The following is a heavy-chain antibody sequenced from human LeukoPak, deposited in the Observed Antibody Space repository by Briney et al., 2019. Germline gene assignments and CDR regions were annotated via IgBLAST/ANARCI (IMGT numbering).Heavy chain of an antibody. V-gene: IGHV3-21*04. CDR3: AKARIGYYYYYMDV. Sequence: GGSLRLSCAASGFTFSSYNMNWVRQAPGKGLEWVSSISSSSSYIYYADSVKGRFTISRDNAKKSLYLQMNSLRAEDTAVYYCAKARIGYYYYYMDVWGKGTTVTVSS. J-gene: IGHJ6*03. CDR1: GFTFSSYN. CDR2: ISSSSSYI.